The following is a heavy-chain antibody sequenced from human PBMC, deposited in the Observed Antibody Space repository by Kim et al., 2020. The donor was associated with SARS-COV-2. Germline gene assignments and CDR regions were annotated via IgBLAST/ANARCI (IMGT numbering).Heavy chain of an antibody. V-gene: IGHV4-39*01. CDR3: ARHQGGTIFGVVIIKAGWFDP. Sequence: SETLSLTCTVSGGSISSSSYYWGWIRQPPGKGLEWIGSIYYSGSTYYNPSLKSRVTISVDTSKNQLSLKLSSVTAADTAVYYCARHQGGTIFGVVIIKAGWFDPWGQGTLVTVSS. D-gene: IGHD3-3*01. CDR2: IYYSGST. CDR1: GGSISSSSYY. J-gene: IGHJ5*02.